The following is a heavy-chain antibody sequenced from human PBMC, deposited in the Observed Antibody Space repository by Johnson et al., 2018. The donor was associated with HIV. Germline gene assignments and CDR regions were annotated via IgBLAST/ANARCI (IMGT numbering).Heavy chain of an antibody. CDR1: GFTFSTYG. J-gene: IGHJ3*02. V-gene: IGHV3-NL1*01. CDR3: ARDPGGSLGAFDI. D-gene: IGHD1-26*01. Sequence: QVQLVESGGGVVQPGGSLRLSCAASGFTFSTYGMQWVRQAPGKGLEWLSVIFAGGSTYYADSVKGRFTISRDNSKNTLYLQMNSLRVEDTAVYYCARDPGGSLGAFDIWGQGTIVTVSS. CDR2: IFAGGST.